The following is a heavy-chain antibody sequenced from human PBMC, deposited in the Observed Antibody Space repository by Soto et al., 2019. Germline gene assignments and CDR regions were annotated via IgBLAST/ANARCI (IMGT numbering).Heavy chain of an antibody. J-gene: IGHJ5*02. CDR2: MNPNSGKT. Sequence: QVQLVQSGAEVKKPGASVKVSCKASGYSLSDYDINWVRQATGQGPEWMGWMNPNSGKTGYAQKFQGRVTMTRNTSINTAYMELSSLGSEDTAVYYCARDNRYNWNDEGWFDPWGQGTLVTVSS. V-gene: IGHV1-8*01. CDR3: ARDNRYNWNDEGWFDP. CDR1: GYSLSDYD. D-gene: IGHD1-20*01.